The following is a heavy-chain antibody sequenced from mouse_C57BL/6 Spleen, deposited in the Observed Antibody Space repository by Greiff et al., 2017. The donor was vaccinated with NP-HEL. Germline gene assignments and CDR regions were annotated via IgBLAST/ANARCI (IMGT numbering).Heavy chain of an antibody. CDR3: AIDEGNYFDY. CDR1: GYTFTSYW. J-gene: IGHJ2*01. V-gene: IGHV1-74*01. Sequence: QVHVKQPGAELVKPGASVKVSCKASGYTFTSYWMHWVKQRPGQGLEWIGRIHPSDSDTNYNQKFKGKATLTVDKSSSTAYMQLSSLTSEDSSVYYCAIDEGNYFDYWGQGTTLTVSS. CDR2: IHPSDSDT.